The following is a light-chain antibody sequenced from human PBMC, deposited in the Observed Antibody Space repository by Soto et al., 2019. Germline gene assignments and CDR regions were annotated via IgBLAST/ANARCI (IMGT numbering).Light chain of an antibody. Sequence: DIQLTQSPSLLSASVGGRVTMTCRASQGISSYLAWYQQRPGKAPKLLIYAASTLQSGVTSRFSGSGSGTEFTLTISSLQPEDFATYYCQQFNSYPITFGQGTRLDIK. CDR2: AAS. CDR1: QGISSY. V-gene: IGKV1-9*01. J-gene: IGKJ5*01. CDR3: QQFNSYPIT.